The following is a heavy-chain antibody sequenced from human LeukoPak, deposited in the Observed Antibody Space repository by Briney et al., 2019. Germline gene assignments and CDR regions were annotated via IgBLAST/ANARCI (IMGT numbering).Heavy chain of an antibody. CDR3: ASVKYYYDSSGYPGWFDP. J-gene: IGHJ5*02. Sequence: PSETPSLTCTVSGGSISSYYWSWIRQPPGKGLGWNGYIYYSGSTNYNPSLKSRVTISVDTSKNQFSLKLSSVTAADTAVYYCASVKYYYDSSGYPGWFDPWGQGTLVTVSS. D-gene: IGHD3-22*01. CDR1: GGSISSYY. V-gene: IGHV4-59*01. CDR2: IYYSGST.